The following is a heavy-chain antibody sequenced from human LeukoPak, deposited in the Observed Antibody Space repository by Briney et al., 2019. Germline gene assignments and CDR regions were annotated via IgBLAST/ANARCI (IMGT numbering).Heavy chain of an antibody. Sequence: ASVKVSCKASGYTFSSYGISWVRQAPGQGLEWMGWISGYNGHTKYARKLHGRVTMTTDTSTSTAYMEVGRLRSDDTAVYYCARTGIWGYCSGGSCGPYYYYYYGMDVWGQGTTVTVSS. CDR1: GYTFSSYG. V-gene: IGHV1-18*01. J-gene: IGHJ6*02. D-gene: IGHD2-15*01. CDR3: ARTGIWGYCSGGSCGPYYYYYYGMDV. CDR2: ISGYNGHT.